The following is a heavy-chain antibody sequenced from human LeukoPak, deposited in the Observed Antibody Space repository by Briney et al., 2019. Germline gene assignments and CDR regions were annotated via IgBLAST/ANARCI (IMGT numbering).Heavy chain of an antibody. CDR2: IYYSGST. CDR1: GGSISSSSYY. J-gene: IGHJ4*02. Sequence: SETLCLTCTVSGGSISSSSYYWGWIRQPPGKGLEWIGSIYYSGSTYYNPSLKSRVTISVDTSKNQFPLKLSSVTAADTAVYYCARIRYYYDSYQRGGFDYWGQGTLVTVSS. CDR3: ARIRYYYDSYQRGGFDY. V-gene: IGHV4-39*01. D-gene: IGHD3-22*01.